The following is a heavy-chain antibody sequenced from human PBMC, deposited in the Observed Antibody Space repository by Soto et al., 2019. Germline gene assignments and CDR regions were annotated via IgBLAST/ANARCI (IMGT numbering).Heavy chain of an antibody. CDR1: GFTFSSYG. CDR2: ISYDGSNK. CDR3: AEGLGGYSGSYYYYYYGMDV. V-gene: IGHV3-30*18. Sequence: QVQLVESGGGVVQPGRSLRLSCAASGFTFSSYGMHWVRQAPGKGLEWVAVISYDGSNKYYADSVKGRFTISRDNSKNTLSLQMNSLRAEDTAVYYCAEGLGGYSGSYYYYYYGMDVWGQGTTVAVAS. D-gene: IGHD1-26*01. J-gene: IGHJ6*02.